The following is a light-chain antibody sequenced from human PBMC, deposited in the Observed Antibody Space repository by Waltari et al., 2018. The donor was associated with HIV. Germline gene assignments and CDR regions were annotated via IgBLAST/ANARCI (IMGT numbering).Light chain of an antibody. CDR2: EVT. V-gene: IGLV2-23*02. CDR1: SSNVGSDYL. J-gene: IGLJ1*01. CDR3: CSCPRSGIRYV. Sequence: QSVLTQPASVSGSPGQSITISCTGTSSNVGSDYLLSWYQQHPGEPPTLIIYEVTKRPSGVSNRFSGSKSGNTASLTISGLQAEDEADYYCCSCPRSGIRYVFGTGTKVTVL.